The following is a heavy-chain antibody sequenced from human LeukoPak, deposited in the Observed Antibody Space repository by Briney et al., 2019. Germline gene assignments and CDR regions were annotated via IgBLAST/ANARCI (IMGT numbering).Heavy chain of an antibody. Sequence: GGSLRLSCAASGFTFSNFAMTWVRQAPGKGLEWVSSIVGSSSTYYADSLKGRFTISRDNAKNSLYLQMNSLRAEDTAVYYCARIGAGGSRDYWGQGTMVSVSS. CDR1: GFTFSNFA. CDR3: ARIGAGGSRDY. D-gene: IGHD6-13*01. V-gene: IGHV3-21*01. J-gene: IGHJ4*02. CDR2: IVGSSST.